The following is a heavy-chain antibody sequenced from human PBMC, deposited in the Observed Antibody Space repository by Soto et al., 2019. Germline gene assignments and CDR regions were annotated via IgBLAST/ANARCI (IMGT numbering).Heavy chain of an antibody. V-gene: IGHV1-2*04. Sequence: QVQLVQSGAEVKKPGASVKVSCKASGYTFTGYYMHWVRQAPGQGLEWMGWINPNSGGTNYAQKFQGWVTMTRDTSISTAYMELSRLRSDDTAVYYCAREGLPSGVVVPAAMDYYYGMDVWGQGTTVTVSS. D-gene: IGHD2-2*01. J-gene: IGHJ6*02. CDR2: INPNSGGT. CDR3: AREGLPSGVVVPAAMDYYYGMDV. CDR1: GYTFTGYY.